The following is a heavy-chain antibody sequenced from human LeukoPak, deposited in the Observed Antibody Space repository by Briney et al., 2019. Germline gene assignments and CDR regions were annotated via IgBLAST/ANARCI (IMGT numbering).Heavy chain of an antibody. J-gene: IGHJ5*02. CDR3: ARHGRGYSYQNWFDP. CDR1: GGSISSYY. V-gene: IGHV4-59*08. Sequence: SETLSLTCTVSGGSISSYYWSWIRQPPGKGLEWIGYIYHTGSTNYNPSLKSRVTNSVDTSKNQFSLQLSSVTAADTAVYYCARHGRGYSYQNWFDPWGQGTLVTVSS. D-gene: IGHD5-18*01. CDR2: IYHTGST.